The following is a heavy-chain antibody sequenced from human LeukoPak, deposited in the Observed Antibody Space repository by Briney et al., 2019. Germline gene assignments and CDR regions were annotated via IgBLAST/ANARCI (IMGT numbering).Heavy chain of an antibody. V-gene: IGHV3-23*01. CDR2: ISGSGGST. CDR1: GFTSSSYA. J-gene: IGHJ4*02. D-gene: IGHD4-23*01. Sequence: PGGSLRLSCAASGFTSSSYAMSSVRQAPGKGLEWVSAISGSGGSTYYADSVKGRFTISRDNFKNTLYLQMNSLRAEDTAVYYCAKPPGTVVTHDYWGQGTLVTVSS. CDR3: AKPPGTVVTHDY.